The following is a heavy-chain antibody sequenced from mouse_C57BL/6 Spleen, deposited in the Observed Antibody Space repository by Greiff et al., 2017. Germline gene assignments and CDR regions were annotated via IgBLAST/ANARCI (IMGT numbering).Heavy chain of an antibody. V-gene: IGHV1-15*01. J-gene: IGHJ2*01. CDR2: IDPETGGT. CDR1: GYTFTDYE. CDR3: TRGSPYFDY. Sequence: KQSGAELVRPGASVTLSCKASGYTFTDYEMHWVKQTPVHGLEWIGAIDPETGGTAYNQKFKGKAILTADKSSSTAYMELRSLTSADSAVYYCTRGSPYFDYWGQGTTLTVSS.